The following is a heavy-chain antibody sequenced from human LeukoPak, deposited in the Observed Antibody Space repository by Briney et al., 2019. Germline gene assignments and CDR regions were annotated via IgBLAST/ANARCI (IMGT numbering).Heavy chain of an antibody. Sequence: GESLKISCKGSGYTFTSYWIGWVRQLPGKGLEWMGIIYPVDADTRYSPSFQGQVTISADKSITTAYLQWSSLKASDTAMYYCARQNYGISPYWYFDLWGRGTLVTVSS. CDR1: GYTFTSYW. J-gene: IGHJ2*01. V-gene: IGHV5-51*01. CDR3: ARQNYGISPYWYFDL. CDR2: IYPVDADT. D-gene: IGHD4-17*01.